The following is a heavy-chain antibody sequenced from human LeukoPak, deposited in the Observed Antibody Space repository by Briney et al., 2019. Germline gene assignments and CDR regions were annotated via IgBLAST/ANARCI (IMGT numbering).Heavy chain of an antibody. CDR3: ARGAPPPYCTNGVCYRNDHYYYYYMDV. CDR2: MNPNSGNT. CDR1: GYTFTSYD. V-gene: IGHV1-8*01. D-gene: IGHD2-8*01. Sequence: ASVKVSCKASGYTFTSYDINWVRQATGQGLEWMGWMNPNSGNTGYAQKFQGRVTMTRNTSISTAYMELSSLRSEDTAVYYCARGAPPPYCTNGVCYRNDHYYYYYMDVWCKGTTVTVSS. J-gene: IGHJ6*03.